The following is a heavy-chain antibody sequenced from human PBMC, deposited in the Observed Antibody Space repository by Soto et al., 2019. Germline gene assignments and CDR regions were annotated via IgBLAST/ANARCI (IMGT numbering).Heavy chain of an antibody. V-gene: IGHV4-30-4*01. CDR1: GGSISSGNYY. CDR3: ATMGTSATGLYSFDY. J-gene: IGHJ4*02. Sequence: QVQLQESGPGLVKPSQTLSLTCTVSGGSISSGNYYWSWIRQPPGKGLEWIGFISYSGSTYYNASLKNRVTISVDTSKNQFSLNLSFVTAADTAVYYCATMGTSATGLYSFDYWGQGTLVTVSS. D-gene: IGHD1-7*01. CDR2: ISYSGST.